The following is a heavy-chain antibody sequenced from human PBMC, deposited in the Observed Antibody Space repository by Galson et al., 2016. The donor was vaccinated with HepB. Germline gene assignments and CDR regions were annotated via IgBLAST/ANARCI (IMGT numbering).Heavy chain of an antibody. CDR3: ARGDYDILPGYYVTCFDV. D-gene: IGHD3-9*01. CDR1: GYSFNSYA. CDR2: INAGNGNT. J-gene: IGHJ3*01. Sequence: SVKVSCKGSGYSFNSYALHWVRQAPGQRLEWVGWINAGNGNTRSSQKFQGRVTITSDTSASTVYMEMSSLRPEDTAIYYCARGDYDILPGYYVTCFDVWGQGTMVTVSS. V-gene: IGHV1-3*01.